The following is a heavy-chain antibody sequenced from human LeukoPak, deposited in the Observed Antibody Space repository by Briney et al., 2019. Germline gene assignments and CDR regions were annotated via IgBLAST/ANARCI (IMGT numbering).Heavy chain of an antibody. J-gene: IGHJ2*01. V-gene: IGHV4-4*08. CDR1: SGSIFSYY. CDR2: IYPNGIT. Sequence: SETLSLTCTVSSGSIFSYYWNWIRQPPGKGLEWIGYIYPNGITSYNPSLRSRGTISIATSKNQFSLRLRSVTAADTALYYCARRAYYDTSGYYPTSGYFDLWGRGTLVTVSS. CDR3: ARRAYYDTSGYYPTSGYFDL. D-gene: IGHD3-22*01.